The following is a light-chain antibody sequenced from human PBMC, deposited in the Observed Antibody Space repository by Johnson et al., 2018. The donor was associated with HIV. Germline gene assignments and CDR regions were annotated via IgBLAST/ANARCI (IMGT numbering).Light chain of an antibody. CDR1: SSNIGNNY. CDR2: END. V-gene: IGLV1-51*02. CDR3: GTWDTSLNAFV. Sequence: QSVLSQPPSVSAAPGQKVAISCSGSSSNIGNNYVSWYQQLPGTAPKLLIYENDKRPSGIPDRFSGSKSGMSATLAITGLQTGAEADYYCGTWDTSLNAFVLGTGPSVIVL. J-gene: IGLJ1*01.